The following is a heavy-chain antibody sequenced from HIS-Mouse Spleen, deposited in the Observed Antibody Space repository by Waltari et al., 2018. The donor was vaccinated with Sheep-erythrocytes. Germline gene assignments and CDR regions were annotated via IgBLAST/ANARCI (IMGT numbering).Heavy chain of an antibody. Sequence: EVQLVESGGGLVQPGGSLRLSCAASGFTFSRYDMHWVRQATGKRLEWGSDIGTTGDTNYPGSVKGRFTISRENAKNSLYLQMNSLRAGDTAVYYCARANSGSYDDAFDIWGQGTMVTVSS. CDR1: GFTFSRYD. V-gene: IGHV3-13*01. J-gene: IGHJ3*02. CDR3: ARANSGSYDDAFDI. D-gene: IGHD1-26*01. CDR2: IGTTGDT.